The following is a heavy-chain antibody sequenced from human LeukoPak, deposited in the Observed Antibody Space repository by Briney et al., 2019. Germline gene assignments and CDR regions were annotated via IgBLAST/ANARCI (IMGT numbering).Heavy chain of an antibody. V-gene: IGHV3-30*03. D-gene: IGHD1-26*01. CDR2: ISYDGSNK. CDR3: ARDVGAVDY. Sequence: GGSLRLSCAASGFTFSSYGMHWVRQAPGKGLEWVAVISYDGSNKYYADSVKGRFTISRDNAKNSLYLQMNSLRDEDTAVYYCARDVGAVDYWGQGTLVTVSS. CDR1: GFTFSSYG. J-gene: IGHJ4*02.